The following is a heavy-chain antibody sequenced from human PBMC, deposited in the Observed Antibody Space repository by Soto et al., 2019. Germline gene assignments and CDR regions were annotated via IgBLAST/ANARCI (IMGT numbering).Heavy chain of an antibody. D-gene: IGHD3-22*01. CDR3: ARDRYYDKNPFAY. Sequence: PGGSLRLSCAASGFTFSSYSMNWVRHAPGKGLEWVSYISSSSSTIYYADSVEGRFTISRDNAKKSLYLQMNSLRDEDTAVYYCARDRYYDKNPFAYWGQGNLVTVSS. J-gene: IGHJ4*02. CDR2: ISSSSSTI. V-gene: IGHV3-48*02. CDR1: GFTFSSYS.